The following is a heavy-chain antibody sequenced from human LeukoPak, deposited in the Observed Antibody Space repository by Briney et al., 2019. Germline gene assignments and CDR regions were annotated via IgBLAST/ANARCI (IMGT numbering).Heavy chain of an antibody. V-gene: IGHV3-15*01. CDR3: TTIKNRATAGDY. Sequence: GGSLRLSCAASGFTFSNYDMSWVRQAPGKGLEWVGLIKTKTGGGTTDYAAPVEGRFTISRDDPKNTLYLHMNSLKTEDTAVYYCTTIKNRATAGDYWGQGTLVTVSS. CDR1: GFTFSNYD. J-gene: IGHJ4*02. D-gene: IGHD6-13*01. CDR2: IKTKTGGGTT.